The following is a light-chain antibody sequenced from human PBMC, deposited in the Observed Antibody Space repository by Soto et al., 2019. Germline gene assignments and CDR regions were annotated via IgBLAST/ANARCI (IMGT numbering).Light chain of an antibody. J-gene: IGLJ2*01. Sequence: QSALTQPRSVSGSPGQSVTISCTGTSSDVGDYNYVSWYQHHPGKAPKLMLYDVNERPSGVPDRFSGSKSGNTASLTISGLQAEDAADYYCCSYAGTYTQIFGGGTKVTVL. CDR2: DVN. CDR1: SSDVGDYNY. V-gene: IGLV2-11*01. CDR3: CSYAGTYTQI.